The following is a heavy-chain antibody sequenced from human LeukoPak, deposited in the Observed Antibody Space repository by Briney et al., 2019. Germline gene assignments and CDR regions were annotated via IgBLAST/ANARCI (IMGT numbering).Heavy chain of an antibody. J-gene: IGHJ6*02. CDR2: ISAYNGNT. Sequence: ASVKVSCKAPGYTFTSYGISWVRQAPGQGLEWMGWISAYNGNTNYAQKLQGRVTMTTDTSTSTAYMELRSLRSDDTAVYYCARDLFGSGKGYYYGMDVWGQGTTVTVSS. CDR1: GYTFTSYG. V-gene: IGHV1-18*01. D-gene: IGHD3-10*01. CDR3: ARDLFGSGKGYYYGMDV.